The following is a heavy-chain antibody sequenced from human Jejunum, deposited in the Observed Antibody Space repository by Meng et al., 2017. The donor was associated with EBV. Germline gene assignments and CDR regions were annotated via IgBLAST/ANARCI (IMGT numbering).Heavy chain of an antibody. CDR2: INPNDGSK. CDR1: GYTFTGHW. D-gene: IGHD2-2*01. Sequence: QVQLVQSGAEVKKPGASVNVSCKTSGYTFTGHWVHWVRQAPGQGLEWMGIINPNDGSKSHAQKFQGRVTMTRDTSTSRVYMELSSLTSEDTAVYYCARDISSSTGWWLDPWGQGTLVTVSS. V-gene: IGHV1-46*01. CDR3: ARDISSSTGWWLDP. J-gene: IGHJ5*02.